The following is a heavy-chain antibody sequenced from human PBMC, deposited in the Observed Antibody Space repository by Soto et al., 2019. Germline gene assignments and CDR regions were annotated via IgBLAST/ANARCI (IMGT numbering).Heavy chain of an antibody. Sequence: GGSLRLSCAASGFTFTRYSMNWVRQAPGKGLEWVASISSTTNYIYYRDSMKGRFTISTDNAKNSLYLEMNSLRAEDTAVYYCARESEDLTSNFDYWGQGTLVTVSS. CDR3: ARESEDLTSNFDY. CDR2: ISSTTNYI. CDR1: GFTFTRYS. V-gene: IGHV3-21*06. J-gene: IGHJ4*02.